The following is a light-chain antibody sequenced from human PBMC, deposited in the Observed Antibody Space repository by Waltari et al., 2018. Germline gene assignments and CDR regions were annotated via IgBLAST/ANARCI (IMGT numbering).Light chain of an antibody. CDR2: WAS. CDR1: QTILYSSNNKNY. J-gene: IGKJ3*01. V-gene: IGKV4-1*01. Sequence: DYVMTQSPDSLAVSLGERATINCKSSQTILYSSNNKNYLAWHQQKPGQPPKLLLYWASTRESGVPDRFSGSGSGADFTFTITSLQAEDVAVYYCQQYYTTPPTFGPGTKVDIK. CDR3: QQYYTTPPT.